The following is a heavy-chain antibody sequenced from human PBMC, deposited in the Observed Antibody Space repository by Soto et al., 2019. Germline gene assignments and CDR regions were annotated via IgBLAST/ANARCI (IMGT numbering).Heavy chain of an antibody. CDR2: INPTNGDT. CDR3: ARLGQYRVSAGQLDY. CDR1: GYTFSVHY. Sequence: ASVKVSCKTSGYTFSVHYIHWVRQAPGQGLEWMGWINPTNGDTNCTQQLQGRVTMTRDPSITTAYMELKSLRFDDTAVYFCARLGQYRVSAGQLDYWRQGTLVTVSS. V-gene: IGHV1-2*02. J-gene: IGHJ4*02. D-gene: IGHD6-6*01.